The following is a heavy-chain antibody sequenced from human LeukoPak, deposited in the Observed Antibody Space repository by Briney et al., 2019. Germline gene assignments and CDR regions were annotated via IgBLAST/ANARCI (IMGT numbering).Heavy chain of an antibody. D-gene: IGHD3-10*01. J-gene: IGHJ5*02. CDR3: ARSDGSGSYDNVDPYNWFDP. CDR2: INTNSGGT. V-gene: IGHV1-2*02. CDR1: GYTFTGYY. Sequence: ASVKLSCKASGYTFTGYYMHWVRQAPGQGLEWMGWINTNSGGTNYAQKYQGRVTMTRDTSISTAYMELSRLRSDDTAVYYCARSDGSGSYDNVDPYNWFDPWGQGTLVTVSS.